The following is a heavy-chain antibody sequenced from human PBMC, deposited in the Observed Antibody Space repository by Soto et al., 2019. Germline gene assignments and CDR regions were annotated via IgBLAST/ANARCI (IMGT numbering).Heavy chain of an antibody. D-gene: IGHD4-17*01. CDR2: IYYSGST. V-gene: IGHV4-59*01. CDR3: ARATRGEDDYVDFEAEYYYYYTDV. J-gene: IGHJ6*03. CDR1: GGSISSYY. Sequence: QVQLQESGPGLVKPSETLSLTCTVSGGSISSYYWSWIRQPPGKGLEWIGYIYYSGSTNYHPSLKTPVTISVDTSKNQFSRKLSCVTGADTAVYYCARATRGEDDYVDFEAEYYYYYTDVWCRGTTVTVSS.